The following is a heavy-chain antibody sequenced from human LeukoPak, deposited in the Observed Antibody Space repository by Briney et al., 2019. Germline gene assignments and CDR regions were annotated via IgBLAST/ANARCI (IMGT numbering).Heavy chain of an antibody. D-gene: IGHD1-26*01. CDR3: ARVGRVGATTGWFDP. CDR2: ISSSSSYI. CDR1: GFTFSSYS. V-gene: IGHV3-21*01. J-gene: IGHJ5*02. Sequence: GGSLRLSCAASGFTFSSYSMNWVRQAPGKGLEWVSSISSSSSYIYYADSVKGRFTISRDNAKNSLYLQMNSLRVEDTAVYYCARVGRVGATTGWFDPWGQGTLVTVSS.